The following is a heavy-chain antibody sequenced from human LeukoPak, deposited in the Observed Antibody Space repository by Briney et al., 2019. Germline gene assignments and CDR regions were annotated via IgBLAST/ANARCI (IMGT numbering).Heavy chain of an antibody. J-gene: IGHJ4*02. CDR1: GFSLRTSGMS. Sequence: SGPALVKPTQTVTLTCTFSGFSLRTSGMSVSWIRQPPGKALEWLARIDWGNDKYYRTSLKTRLTTSKDTSKNQVVLIMTNMDPVDTATYYCARSIPPNSGYHFDYWGQGTLVTVSS. CDR3: ARSIPPNSGYHFDY. D-gene: IGHD3-22*01. CDR2: IDWGNDK. V-gene: IGHV2-70*11.